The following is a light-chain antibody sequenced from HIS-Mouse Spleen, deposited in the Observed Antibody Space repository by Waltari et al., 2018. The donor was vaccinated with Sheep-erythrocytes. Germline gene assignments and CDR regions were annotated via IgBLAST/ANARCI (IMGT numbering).Light chain of an antibody. J-gene: IGLJ2*01. Sequence: SALTQPASVSGSPGQSITISCTGPSSDVGGYNYVSWYQQHPGKAPKLMIYEVSNRPSGVSNRFSGSKSGNTASLTISGLQAEDEADYYCSSYTSSSTQVFGGGTKLTVL. CDR1: SSDVGGYNY. CDR2: EVS. V-gene: IGLV2-14*01. CDR3: SSYTSSSTQV.